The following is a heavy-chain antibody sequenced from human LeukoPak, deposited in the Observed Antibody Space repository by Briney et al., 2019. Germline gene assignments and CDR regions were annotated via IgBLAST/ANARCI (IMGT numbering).Heavy chain of an antibody. D-gene: IGHD1-26*01. Sequence: EPGGSLRLSCAASGFTFSSYNMNWVRQTPGKGLEWVSSITSSSSYIYYADSVKGRFTISRDNAKNSLYLQINSLRAQDTAVYYCARDPYSGGCGGYYYYYMDVWGKGTTVTISS. J-gene: IGHJ6*03. CDR1: GFTFSSYN. V-gene: IGHV3-21*01. CDR2: ITSSSSYI. CDR3: ARDPYSGGCGGYYYYYMDV.